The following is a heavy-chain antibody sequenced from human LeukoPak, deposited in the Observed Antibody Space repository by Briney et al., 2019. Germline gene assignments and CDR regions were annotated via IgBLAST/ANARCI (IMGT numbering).Heavy chain of an antibody. Sequence: ASVRVSCKASGYTFTSYDINWVRQATGQGLEWMGWMNPNSGNTGYAQKFQGRVTITRNTSISTAYMELSSLRSEDTAVYYCARGRQLALYYYYYYYMDVWGKGTTVTVSS. CDR3: ARGRQLALYYYYYYYMDV. CDR1: GYTFTSYD. J-gene: IGHJ6*03. D-gene: IGHD6-6*01. V-gene: IGHV1-8*03. CDR2: MNPNSGNT.